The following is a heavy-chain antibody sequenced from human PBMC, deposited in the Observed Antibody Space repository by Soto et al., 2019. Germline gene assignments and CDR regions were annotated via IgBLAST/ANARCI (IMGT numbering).Heavy chain of an antibody. Sequence: QVQLVQSGAEVRKYGSSVKVSCKLSGASFDSYTITWVRQAPGQGLEWTGGFIPIFGTTNYAQKFQGRLTITADGFTSAAYMDLSSLTSEDTAVYYCARGPLYDLESGMYRYVDLWGRGTLGTVSS. CDR1: GASFDSYT. J-gene: IGHJ2*01. V-gene: IGHV1-69*01. CDR2: FIPIFGTT. CDR3: ARGPLYDLESGMYRYVDL. D-gene: IGHD1-26*01.